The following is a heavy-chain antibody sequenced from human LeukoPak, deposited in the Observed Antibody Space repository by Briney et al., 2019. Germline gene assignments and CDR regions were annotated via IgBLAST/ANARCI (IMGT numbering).Heavy chain of an antibody. CDR2: ISYDGSNK. V-gene: IGHV3-30-3*01. CDR3: AREGGGYEREFDY. CDR1: GFTFSSYA. D-gene: IGHD5-12*01. Sequence: QPGGSLRLSCAASGFTFSSYAMHWVRQAPGKGLEWVAVISYDGSNKYYADSVKGRFTISRDNSKNTLYLQMNSLRAEDTAAYYCAREGGGYEREFDYWGQGTLVTVSS. J-gene: IGHJ4*02.